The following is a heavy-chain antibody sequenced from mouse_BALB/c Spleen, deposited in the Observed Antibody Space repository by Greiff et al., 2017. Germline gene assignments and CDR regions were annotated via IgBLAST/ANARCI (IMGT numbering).Heavy chain of an antibody. CDR2: IWWNDNK. CDR1: GFSLSTYGIG. V-gene: IGHV8-11*01. CDR3: ARIENGNYDY. D-gene: IGHD2-1*01. Sequence: QVTLKESGPGILQPSQTLSLTCSFSGFSLSTYGIGVGWIRQPSGKGLEWLAHIWWNDNKYYNTALKSRLTISKDTSNNQVFLKIASVDTADTATYYCARIENGNYDYWGQGTTLTVSS. J-gene: IGHJ2*01.